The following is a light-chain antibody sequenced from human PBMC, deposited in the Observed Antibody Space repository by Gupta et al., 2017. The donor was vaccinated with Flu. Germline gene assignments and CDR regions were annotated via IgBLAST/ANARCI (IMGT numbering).Light chain of an antibody. J-gene: IGLJ3*02. Sequence: QSVLTQPPSVSGAPGQRVTISCTGSSSNVGATYGVHWYQQLPGTAPKLLIYDDNNRPSGVPDRFSGSKSGTSASLAITGLQAEDEADYYCQSYDSTLSGGVFGGGTKLTVL. V-gene: IGLV1-40*01. CDR1: SSNVGATYG. CDR3: QSYDSTLSGGV. CDR2: DDN.